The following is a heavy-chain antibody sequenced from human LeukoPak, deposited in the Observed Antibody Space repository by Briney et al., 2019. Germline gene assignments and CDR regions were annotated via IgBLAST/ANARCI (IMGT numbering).Heavy chain of an antibody. V-gene: IGHV3-11*04. CDR3: ANTEYQRLGTDY. CDR2: ISSDSSNI. Sequence: PGGSLRLSCAASGFTFSDYYMSWLRQAPGKGLEWVSYISSDSSNIYYADSVKGRFTISRDNAKNSLYLQMNRLRTEDTAVYYCANTEYQRLGTDYWGQGTLVTVSS. J-gene: IGHJ4*02. CDR1: GFTFSDYY. D-gene: IGHD2-2*01.